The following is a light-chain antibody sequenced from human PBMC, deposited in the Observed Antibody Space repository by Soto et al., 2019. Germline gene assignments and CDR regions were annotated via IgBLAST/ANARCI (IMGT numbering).Light chain of an antibody. V-gene: IGLV2-8*01. J-gene: IGLJ1*01. Sequence: QSALTQPPSASGSPGQSVTISCTGTSSDVGSYKYVSWYQQHPGKAPKLGIYEVSKRPSGVPDRFSGSKSGNTASLTISGLQGEDEADYYCNSHAGSNAVFGTGTKLTVL. CDR2: EVS. CDR1: SSDVGSYKY. CDR3: NSHAGSNAV.